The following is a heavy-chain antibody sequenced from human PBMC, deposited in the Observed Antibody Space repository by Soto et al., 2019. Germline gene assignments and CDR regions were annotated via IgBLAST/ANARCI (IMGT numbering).Heavy chain of an antibody. CDR2: IYYSGST. D-gene: IGHD4-17*01. CDR1: GGSISSYY. CDR3: ARGKYGDYYYYYYMDV. J-gene: IGHJ6*03. Sequence: QVQLQESGPGLVKPSETLSLTCTVSGGSISSYYWSWIRQPPGKGLEWIGYIYYSGSTNYNPSLKSRVTISVDTSKNQSSLKLSSVTAADTAVYYCARGKYGDYYYYYYMDVWGKGTTVTVSS. V-gene: IGHV4-59*01.